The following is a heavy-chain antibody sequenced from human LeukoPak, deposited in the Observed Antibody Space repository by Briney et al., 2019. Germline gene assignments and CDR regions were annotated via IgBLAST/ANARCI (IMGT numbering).Heavy chain of an antibody. CDR2: VYYTGST. Sequence: SETLSLTCTVSGGSISSYYWSWIRQPPGKGLEWIGYVYYTGSTNYNPSLKSRVTISIDTSKNQYSLKLSSVTAADTAMYYCARERYSGSYYDYWGQGTLVTVSS. J-gene: IGHJ4*02. D-gene: IGHD1-26*01. V-gene: IGHV4-59*01. CDR1: GGSISSYY. CDR3: ARERYSGSYYDY.